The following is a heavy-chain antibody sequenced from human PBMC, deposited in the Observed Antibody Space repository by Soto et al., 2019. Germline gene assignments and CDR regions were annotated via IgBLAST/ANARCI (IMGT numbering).Heavy chain of an antibody. CDR2: IDWDDDK. V-gene: IGHV2-70*01. Sequence: QSGPTLVNPTQTLTLTCTFSGFSLSTSGMCVSWIRQPPGKALEWLALIDWDDDKYYSTSLKTRLTISKDTSKNQVVLTMTNMDPVDTATYYCALSPLYANSSSWYYFDYWGQGTLVTVSS. D-gene: IGHD6-13*01. CDR3: ALSPLYANSSSWYYFDY. J-gene: IGHJ4*02. CDR1: GFSLSTSGMC.